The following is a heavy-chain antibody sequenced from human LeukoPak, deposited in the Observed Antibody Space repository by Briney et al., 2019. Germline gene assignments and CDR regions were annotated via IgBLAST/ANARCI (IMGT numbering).Heavy chain of an antibody. D-gene: IGHD6-19*01. Sequence: GGSLRLSCAASGFTFSSSAMSWVRQAPGKGLQWVSSISGSGDRTYYADSVKGRFTISRDNSKNTLYLQMNSLRAEDTAVYYCARDLAVAGHPASPWGQGTLVTVSS. J-gene: IGHJ5*02. CDR3: ARDLAVAGHPASP. CDR1: GFTFSSSA. V-gene: IGHV3-23*01. CDR2: ISGSGDRT.